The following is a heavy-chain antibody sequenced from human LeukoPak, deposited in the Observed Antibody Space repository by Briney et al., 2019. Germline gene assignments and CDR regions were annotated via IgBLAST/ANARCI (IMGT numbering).Heavy chain of an antibody. V-gene: IGHV3-23*01. CDR1: GFTFSSYA. CDR3: AKDWAGVIVVVVADTPPHFDL. J-gene: IGHJ2*01. Sequence: PGGSLLLSCAASGFTFSSYAMSWVRQAPGKGLEWVSAISGSGGSTYYADSVKGRFTISRDNSKNTLYLQMNSLRAEDTAVYYCAKDWAGVIVVVVADTPPHFDLWGRGTLVTVSS. CDR2: ISGSGGST. D-gene: IGHD2-15*01.